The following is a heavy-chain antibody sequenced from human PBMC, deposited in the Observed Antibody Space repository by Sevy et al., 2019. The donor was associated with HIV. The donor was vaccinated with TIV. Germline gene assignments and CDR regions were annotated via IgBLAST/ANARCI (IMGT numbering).Heavy chain of an antibody. Sequence: SETLPLTCTVSGYSINRNTYWGWIRQPPGKGLEWLGSVHHGGSTYYNPSLKSRVTISTDTSKNQFSLKLNSVTAADAAVYFCARDSSNYYDSGSHYKTNVAGSAWFDPWGQGTLVTVSS. J-gene: IGHJ5*02. CDR2: VHHGGST. D-gene: IGHD3-10*01. CDR3: ARDSSNYYDSGSHYKTNVAGSAWFDP. CDR1: GYSINRNTY. V-gene: IGHV4-38-2*02.